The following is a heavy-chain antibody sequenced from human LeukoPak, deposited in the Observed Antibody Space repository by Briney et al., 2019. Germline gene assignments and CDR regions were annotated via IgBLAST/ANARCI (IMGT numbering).Heavy chain of an antibody. Sequence: ASVTVSCTASGYTFTGYYMHWVRQAPGQGLEWMGRINPNNGATNYAQKLQGRVTITGDTSISTAYMELSSLRSDDTAVYYCTRESGSYHGNDYWGQGTLVTVSS. CDR3: TRESGSYHGNDY. D-gene: IGHD1-26*01. V-gene: IGHV1-2*06. J-gene: IGHJ4*02. CDR2: INPNNGAT. CDR1: GYTFTGYY.